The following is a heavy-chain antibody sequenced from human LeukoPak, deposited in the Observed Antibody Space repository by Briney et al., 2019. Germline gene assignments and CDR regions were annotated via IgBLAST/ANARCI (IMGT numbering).Heavy chain of an antibody. CDR3: SKDRSTVTTGEFDY. CDR1: GFTFDDYA. Sequence: QPGRSLRLSCAASGFTFDDYAMHWVRQTPGKGLEWVSGISWNSGIIGYADSVKGRSTISRDNAKNSLYLQMNSLRAEDMALYYCSKDRSTVTTGEFDYWGQGTLVTVSS. D-gene: IGHD4-17*01. CDR2: ISWNSGII. J-gene: IGHJ4*02. V-gene: IGHV3-9*03.